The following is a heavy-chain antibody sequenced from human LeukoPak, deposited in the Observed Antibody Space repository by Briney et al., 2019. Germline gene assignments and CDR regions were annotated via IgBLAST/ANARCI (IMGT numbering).Heavy chain of an antibody. D-gene: IGHD2-8*01. CDR2: ISGSSGST. CDR3: AKPLISGSTGVRGRFEY. V-gene: IGHV3-23*01. Sequence: GGSLRLSCAASGFTFSSYAMSWVRQAPGKGPEWVSAISGSSGSTYYADSVKGRFTISRDNSKSTLYLQMSSLRVEDTAVYYCAKPLISGSTGVRGRFEYWGQGTLVTVSS. CDR1: GFTFSSYA. J-gene: IGHJ4*02.